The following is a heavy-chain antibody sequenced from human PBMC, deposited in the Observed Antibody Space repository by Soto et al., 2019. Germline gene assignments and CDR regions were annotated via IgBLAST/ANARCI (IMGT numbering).Heavy chain of an antibody. D-gene: IGHD1-26*01. CDR1: GLIFSNVW. CDR2: IKSKSDDGTT. V-gene: IGHV3-15*07. J-gene: IGHJ5*01. CDR3: NTYGVGATNSWFDP. Sequence: GGPLSPSCEGSGLIFSNVWINWVAQVPGKGLEWVGHIKSKSDDGTTDYAAPVKGRFTISRDDSKNTLYLEMNSLQSEDTALYYCNTYGVGATNSWFDPWGQGTLVTVSS.